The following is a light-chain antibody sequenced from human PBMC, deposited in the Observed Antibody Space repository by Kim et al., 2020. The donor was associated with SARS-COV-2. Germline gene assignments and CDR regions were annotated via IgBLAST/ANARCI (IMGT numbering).Light chain of an antibody. V-gene: IGKV3-15*01. Sequence: APREIATLSCRTRQSVSSNLAWYQQKPGQAPRLLIYGASTRATGIPARFSGSGSGTKFTLTVSSLQSEDFAVYYCQQYNNWPPRAFGQGTKVDIK. CDR1: QSVSSN. J-gene: IGKJ1*01. CDR3: QQYNNWPPRA. CDR2: GAS.